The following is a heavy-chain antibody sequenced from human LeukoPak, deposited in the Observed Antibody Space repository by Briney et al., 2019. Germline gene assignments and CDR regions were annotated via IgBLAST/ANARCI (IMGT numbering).Heavy chain of an antibody. Sequence: GRSLRLSCAAPGFTFSSYAMHWVRQAPGKGPEWVAVISYDGSNKYYADSVKGRFTISRDNSKNTLYLQMNSLRAEDTAVYYCARDGSGSHFDYWGQGTLVTVSS. J-gene: IGHJ4*02. D-gene: IGHD3-10*01. V-gene: IGHV3-30*04. CDR2: ISYDGSNK. CDR3: ARDGSGSHFDY. CDR1: GFTFSSYA.